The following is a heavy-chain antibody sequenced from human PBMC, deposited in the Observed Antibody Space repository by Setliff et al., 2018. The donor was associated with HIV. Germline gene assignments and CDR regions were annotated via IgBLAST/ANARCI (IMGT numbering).Heavy chain of an antibody. CDR2: IYTSGST. Sequence: KTSETLSLTCTVSGGSISSGSYYWSWIRQPAGKGLEWIGHIYTSGSTNYNPSLKSRVTISVDTSKNQFSLKLSSVTAADTAVYYCARVPDTAMVHHNNYYFDYWGQGTLVTVSS. D-gene: IGHD5-18*01. J-gene: IGHJ4*02. CDR1: GGSISSGSYY. V-gene: IGHV4-61*09. CDR3: ARVPDTAMVHHNNYYFDY.